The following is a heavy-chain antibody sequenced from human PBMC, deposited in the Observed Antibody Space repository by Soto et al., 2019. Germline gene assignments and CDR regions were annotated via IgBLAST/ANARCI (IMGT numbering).Heavy chain of an antibody. CDR3: ARHRTDYGDYNYFDY. D-gene: IGHD4-17*01. V-gene: IGHV1-18*01. CDR1: GYTFTSYG. Sequence: QVQLVQSGAEVKKPGASVKVSCKASGYTFTSYGISWVRQAPGQGLEWMGWISAYNDNTNYAQKLQGRVTMTTDTSTSTAYMELRSLRSDDTAVYYCARHRTDYGDYNYFDYWGQGTLVTVSS. J-gene: IGHJ4*02. CDR2: ISAYNDNT.